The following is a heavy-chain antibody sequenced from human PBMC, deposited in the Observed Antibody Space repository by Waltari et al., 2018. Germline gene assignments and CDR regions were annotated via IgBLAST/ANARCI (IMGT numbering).Heavy chain of an antibody. Sequence: QVQLVQSGAEVKKPGSSVKVSCKASGGTFSSYAISWVRQAPGQGLEWMGVIIPIFCTANYAQKFQGRVTSTTDESTSTAYMELSSLRSEDTTVYYCASQPVLSSWLVAGYFDYWGQGTLVTVSS. CDR3: ASQPVLSSWLVAGYFDY. D-gene: IGHD6-13*01. CDR1: GGTFSSYA. J-gene: IGHJ4*02. CDR2: IIPIFCTA. V-gene: IGHV1-69*05.